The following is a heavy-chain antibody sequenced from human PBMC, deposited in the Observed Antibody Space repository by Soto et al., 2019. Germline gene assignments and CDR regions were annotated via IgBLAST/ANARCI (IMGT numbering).Heavy chain of an antibody. V-gene: IGHV4-31*03. CDR1: GGSISSGGYY. Sequence: QVQLQESGPGLVKPSQTLSLTCTVSGGSISSGGYYWSWIRQHPGKGLEWIGYIYYSGSTYYNPSLKSRVTISVDTSKNQFSLKLSSVTAADTAVYYCARDQQTGYNWNEPPYNWFDPWGQGTLVTVSS. CDR2: IYYSGST. CDR3: ARDQQTGYNWNEPPYNWFDP. J-gene: IGHJ5*02. D-gene: IGHD1-20*01.